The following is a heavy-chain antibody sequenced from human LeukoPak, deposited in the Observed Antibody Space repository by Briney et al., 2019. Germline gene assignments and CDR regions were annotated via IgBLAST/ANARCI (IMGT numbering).Heavy chain of an antibody. J-gene: IGHJ5*02. CDR3: VREVLYYYGAERLFWFDP. Sequence: GGSLRLSCAASGFTFSSYWMSWVRQAPGKGLEWVANIKQDGSEKYYVDSVKGRFTISRDNAKKSMYLTVNSLRVEDTAVYYCVREVLYYYGAERLFWFDPWGQGTLVTVSS. CDR2: IKQDGSEK. D-gene: IGHD3-10*01. V-gene: IGHV3-7*01. CDR1: GFTFSSYW.